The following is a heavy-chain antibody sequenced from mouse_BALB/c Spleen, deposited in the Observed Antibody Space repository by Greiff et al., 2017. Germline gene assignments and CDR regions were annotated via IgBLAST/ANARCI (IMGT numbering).Heavy chain of an antibody. D-gene: IGHD1-1*01. CDR2: INPSTGYT. CDR3: ARGFYGSSFAY. J-gene: IGHJ3*01. V-gene: IGHV1-7*01. CDR1: GYTFTSYW. Sequence: VKLMESGAELAKPGASVKMSCKASGYTFTSYWMHWVKQRPGQGLEWIGYINPSTGYTEYNQKFKGKATLTADKSSSTAYMQLSSLTSEDSAVYYCARGFYGSSFAYWGQGTLVTVSA.